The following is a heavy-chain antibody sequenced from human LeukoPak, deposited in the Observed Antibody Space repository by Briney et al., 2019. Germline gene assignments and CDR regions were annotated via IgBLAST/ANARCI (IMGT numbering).Heavy chain of an antibody. J-gene: IGHJ5*02. V-gene: IGHV1-18*01. Sequence: GASVKVSCKASGYTFTSYGISWVRQAPGQGLEWMGWISAYNGNTNYAQKLQGRVTMTTDTSTSTACMELRSLRSDDTAVYYCARERYSSSWYWFDPWGQGTLVTVSS. CDR1: GYTFTSYG. D-gene: IGHD6-13*01. CDR2: ISAYNGNT. CDR3: ARERYSSSWYWFDP.